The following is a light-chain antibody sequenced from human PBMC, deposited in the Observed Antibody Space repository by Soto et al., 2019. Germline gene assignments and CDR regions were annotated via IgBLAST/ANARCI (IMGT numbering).Light chain of an antibody. CDR1: TGTVTSGHY. J-gene: IGLJ1*01. V-gene: IGLV7-46*01. Sequence: QAVVTQEPSLTVSPGETVTLTCGSSTGTVTSGHYPYWFQQRPGQAPTTLIYDTNNKYSWTPDRFSGCLLGGKAALTLSGAQPEDEGDYYCLLLYSGNRRVFGTGTKVTVL. CDR2: DTN. CDR3: LLLYSGNRRV.